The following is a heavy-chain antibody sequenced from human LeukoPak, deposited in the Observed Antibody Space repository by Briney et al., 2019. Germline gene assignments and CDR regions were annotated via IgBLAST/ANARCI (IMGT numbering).Heavy chain of an antibody. CDR2: ITGSGTRT. D-gene: IGHD6-19*01. Sequence: GGSLRLSCAAAGFRVSDYAMAWVRQAPGKGLQWVSDITGSGTRTDHADSVRGRFIISRDNSKNELYLQMNGLRVEDTAIYFCAKDRYCSGGLCYADAFDVWGQGIMVTVSS. CDR1: GFRVSDYA. V-gene: IGHV3-23*01. J-gene: IGHJ3*01. CDR3: AKDRYCSGGLCYADAFDV.